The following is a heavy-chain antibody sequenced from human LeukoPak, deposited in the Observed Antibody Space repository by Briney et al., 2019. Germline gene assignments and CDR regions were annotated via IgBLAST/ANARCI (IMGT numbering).Heavy chain of an antibody. J-gene: IGHJ4*02. Sequence: SETLSLTCTVSGGSISSYYWSWIRQPPGKGLEWIGYFYYRGSTNYNPSLKSRVTISLDTSKNQFSLRLRSVTAADTAVYYCARAATSSGWYIGYWGQGTLVTVSS. CDR2: FYYRGST. CDR1: GGSISSYY. CDR3: ARAATSSGWYIGY. D-gene: IGHD6-19*01. V-gene: IGHV4-59*12.